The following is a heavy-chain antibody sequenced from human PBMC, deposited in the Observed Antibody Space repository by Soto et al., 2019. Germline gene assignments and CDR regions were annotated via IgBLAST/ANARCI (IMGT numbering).Heavy chain of an antibody. CDR1: GGSISSYY. Sequence: SESLSLTCTASGGSISSYYWSWIRQPPGKGLEWIGYIYYSGSTNYNPSLKSRVTISVDTSKNQFSLKLSSVTAADTAVYYCARHYGVGPWYYYYYMDVWGKGTTVTVSS. V-gene: IGHV4-59*08. CDR2: IYYSGST. D-gene: IGHD3-10*01. J-gene: IGHJ6*03. CDR3: ARHYGVGPWYYYYYMDV.